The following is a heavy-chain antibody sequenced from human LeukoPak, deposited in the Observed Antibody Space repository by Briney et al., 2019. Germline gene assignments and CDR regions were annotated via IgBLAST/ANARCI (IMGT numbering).Heavy chain of an antibody. CDR2: INPNSGGT. Sequence: GASVKVSCKASGYTFTGYYMHWVRQAPGQGLEWMGWINPNSGGTNYAQKFQGRVTMTRDTSISTAYMELSRLRSDDTAVYYCARAGVDYYGSGSYYNLYYFDYWGQGTLVTVSS. D-gene: IGHD3-10*01. J-gene: IGHJ4*02. V-gene: IGHV1-2*02. CDR1: GYTFTGYY. CDR3: ARAGVDYYGSGSYYNLYYFDY.